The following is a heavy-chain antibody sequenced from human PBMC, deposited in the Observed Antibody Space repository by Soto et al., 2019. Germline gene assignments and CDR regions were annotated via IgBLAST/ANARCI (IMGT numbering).Heavy chain of an antibody. CDR3: ARVDTVPQQPFSYYYYGMDV. CDR2: INAGNGNT. CDR1: GYTFTSYA. D-gene: IGHD3-16*01. Sequence: GASVKVSCKASGYTFTSYAMHWVRQAPGQRLEWMGWINAGNGNTKYSQKFQGRVTITRDTSASTAYMELSSLRSEDTAVYYCARVDTVPQQPFSYYYYGMDVWGKGTTVTVSS. J-gene: IGHJ6*04. V-gene: IGHV1-3*01.